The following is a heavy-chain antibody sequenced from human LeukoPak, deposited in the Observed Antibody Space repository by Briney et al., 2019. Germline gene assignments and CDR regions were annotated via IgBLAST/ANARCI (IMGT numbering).Heavy chain of an antibody. CDR3: ARAASYSSSGKTRKNYYFDY. D-gene: IGHD6-13*01. J-gene: IGHJ4*02. CDR1: GGTFSSYA. V-gene: IGHV1-8*02. CDR2: MNPNSGNT. Sequence: ASVKVSCKASGGTFSSYAINWVRQATGQGLEWMGWMNPNSGNTGYAQKFQGRVTMTRNTSISTAYMELSSLRSEDTAVYYCARAASYSSSGKTRKNYYFDYWGQGTLVTVSS.